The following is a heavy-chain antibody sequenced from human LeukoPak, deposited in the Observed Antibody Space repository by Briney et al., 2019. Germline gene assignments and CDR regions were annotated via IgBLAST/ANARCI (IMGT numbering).Heavy chain of an antibody. CDR2: TYYRSKWYT. Sequence: KPSQTLSLTCAISGDSVSSDSAGWNWIRQSPSRGLEWLGKTYYRSKWYTEYALSVKSRVSINPDTSKNQFSLQLNSVTPEDTAVYYCTRTRDYAMDVWGQGTMVIVSS. CDR3: TRTRDYAMDV. J-gene: IGHJ6*02. V-gene: IGHV6-1*01. CDR1: GDSVSSDSAG.